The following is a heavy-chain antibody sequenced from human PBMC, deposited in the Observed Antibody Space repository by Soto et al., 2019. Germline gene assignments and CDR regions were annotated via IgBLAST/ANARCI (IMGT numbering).Heavy chain of an antibody. Sequence: EVQLLDSGGGLVQPGGSLRLSCAASGFMFSCCAMSWVRQAPGKGLEWVSTIHVDGDYSHYTDSVEGRFTISRDNSRNTLYLQMESLRADDTATYYCAKNRGAGDYTNWSFAVWGRGTLVAVSS. V-gene: IGHV3-23*01. CDR2: IHVDGDYS. D-gene: IGHD2-2*02. CDR1: GFMFSCCA. J-gene: IGHJ2*01. CDR3: AKNRGAGDYTNWSFAV.